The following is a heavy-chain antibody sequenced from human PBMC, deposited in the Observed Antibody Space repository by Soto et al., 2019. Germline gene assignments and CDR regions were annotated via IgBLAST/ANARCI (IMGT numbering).Heavy chain of an antibody. CDR2: IYHSGST. J-gene: IGHJ5*02. Sequence: QLQLQESGSGLVKPSQTLSLTCAVSGGSISSGGYSWSWIRQPPGKGLQWIGYIYHSGSTYYNPSLKSRVTISVDRSKNQFSLKLSSVTAADTAVYYCARGWTYGDLFALNSWGQGTLVTVSS. D-gene: IGHD4-17*01. V-gene: IGHV4-30-2*01. CDR3: ARGWTYGDLFALNS. CDR1: GGSISSGGYS.